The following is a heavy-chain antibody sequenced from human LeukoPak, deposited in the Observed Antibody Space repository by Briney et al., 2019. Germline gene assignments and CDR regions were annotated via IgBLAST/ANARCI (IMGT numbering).Heavy chain of an antibody. CDR2: IYYNGST. CDR1: GGSISSGGYY. CDR3: ARDPSGSYNGFDY. V-gene: IGHV4-31*03. D-gene: IGHD1-26*01. J-gene: IGHJ4*02. Sequence: PSQTLSLTCTVSGGSISSGGYYWSWIRQHPGKGLEWIGYIYYNGSTYYNPSLKSRVTISVDTSKNQFSLKLSSVTAADTAVYYCARDPSGSYNGFDYWGQGTLVTVSS.